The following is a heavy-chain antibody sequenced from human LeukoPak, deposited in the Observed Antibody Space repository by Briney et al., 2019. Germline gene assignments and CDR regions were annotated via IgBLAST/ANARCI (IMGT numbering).Heavy chain of an antibody. Sequence: GASVKVSCKASGYTFTSYGISWVRQAPGQGLEWMGWTSAYNGNTNYAQKLQGRVTMTTDTSTSTAYMELRSLRSDDTAVYYCARDHQAAVEGGMDVWGQGTTVTVSS. CDR3: ARDHQAAVEGGMDV. CDR1: GYTFTSYG. V-gene: IGHV1-18*01. CDR2: TSAYNGNT. D-gene: IGHD2-15*01. J-gene: IGHJ6*02.